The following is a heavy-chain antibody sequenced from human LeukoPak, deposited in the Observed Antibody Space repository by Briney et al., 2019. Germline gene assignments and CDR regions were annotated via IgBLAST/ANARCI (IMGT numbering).Heavy chain of an antibody. V-gene: IGHV3-23*01. CDR2: ISGSGGST. J-gene: IGHJ6*02. CDR3: AKDPAWNYGIYYGMDV. D-gene: IGHD1-7*01. Sequence: GGSLRLSCAASGFTFSSYAMSWVRQAPGKGLEWVSAISGSGGSTYYADSVKGRFTISRDNSKNTLYLQMNSLRAEDTAVYYCAKDPAWNYGIYYGMDVWGQGTTVTVSS. CDR1: GFTFSSYA.